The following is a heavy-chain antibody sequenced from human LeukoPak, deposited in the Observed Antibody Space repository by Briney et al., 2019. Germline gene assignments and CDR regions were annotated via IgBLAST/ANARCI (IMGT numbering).Heavy chain of an antibody. J-gene: IGHJ4*02. CDR3: AKSGIAAAGQGGYFDY. CDR2: ISNDGSNK. V-gene: IGHV3-30*04. D-gene: IGHD6-13*01. CDR1: GFTFSSYA. Sequence: PGGSLRLSCAASGFTFSSYAMHWVRQAPGKGLEWVAVISNDGSNKYYADSVKGRFTISRDNSKNTVYLQMNSLRGEDTAVYYCAKSGIAAAGQGGYFDYWGQGTLVTVSS.